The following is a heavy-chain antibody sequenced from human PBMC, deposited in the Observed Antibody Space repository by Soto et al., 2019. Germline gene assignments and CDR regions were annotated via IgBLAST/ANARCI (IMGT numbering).Heavy chain of an antibody. V-gene: IGHV4-34*01. J-gene: IGHJ4*02. CDR2: INHSGST. Sequence: QVQLQQWGAGLLKPSETLSLTCAVYGGSFSGYYWSWIRQPPGKGLEWIGEINHSGSTNYNPSLKSRVTISVDTSKNQFSLKLSSVTAADTAVYYCATTMTLGALDYWGQGTLVTVSS. CDR1: GGSFSGYY. CDR3: ATTMTLGALDY.